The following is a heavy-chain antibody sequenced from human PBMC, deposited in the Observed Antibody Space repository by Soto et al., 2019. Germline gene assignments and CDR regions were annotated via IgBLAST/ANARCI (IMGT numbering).Heavy chain of an antibody. J-gene: IGHJ3*02. CDR1: GFTFSSYA. CDR3: AKDEGKQWLVNDAFDI. D-gene: IGHD6-19*01. V-gene: IGHV3-23*01. Sequence: GGSLRLSCAASGFTFSSYAMSWVRQAPGKGLEWVSAISGSGGSTYYADSVKGRFTISRDNSKNTLYLQMNSLRAEDTAVYYCAKDEGKQWLVNDAFDIWGQGTMVTVSS. CDR2: ISGSGGST.